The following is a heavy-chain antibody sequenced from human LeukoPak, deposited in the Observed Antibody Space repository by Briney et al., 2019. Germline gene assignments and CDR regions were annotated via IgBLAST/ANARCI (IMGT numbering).Heavy chain of an antibody. J-gene: IGHJ6*02. CDR1: GGAISSYY. Sequence: SETLSLTCTVSGGAISSYYWSWIRQPPGKGLEWIGYIYYSGSTNYNPSLKSRVTISVDTSKNQFSLKLCSVTAADTAVYYCARGFPQQLRSYYYYGMDVWGQGTTVTVSS. V-gene: IGHV4-59*01. D-gene: IGHD6-13*01. CDR2: IYYSGST. CDR3: ARGFPQQLRSYYYYGMDV.